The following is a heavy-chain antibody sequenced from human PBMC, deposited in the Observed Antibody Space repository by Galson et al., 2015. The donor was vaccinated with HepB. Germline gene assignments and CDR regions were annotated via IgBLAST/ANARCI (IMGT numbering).Heavy chain of an antibody. CDR1: GFTFTRYT. J-gene: IGHJ4*02. D-gene: IGHD3-16*01. Sequence: SLRLSCAASGFTFTRYTMGWVRQAPGKGLKWVSPLSVNGDISYYEDSVKGRFTISRDNSKKMVYLQMNGLRAEDTAVYYCAKVAILGATPHYFDYLGQGTLVTVSS. V-gene: IGHV3-23*01. CDR2: LSVNGDIS. CDR3: AKVAILGATPHYFDY.